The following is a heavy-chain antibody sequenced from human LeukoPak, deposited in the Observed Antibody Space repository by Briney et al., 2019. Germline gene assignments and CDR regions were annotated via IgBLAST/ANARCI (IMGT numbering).Heavy chain of an antibody. CDR1: GYSISSGYY. CDR3: ARALYSSSWYYYYYYMDV. V-gene: IGHV4-38-2*02. D-gene: IGHD6-13*01. CDR2: IYHSGST. Sequence: PSETLSLTCTVSGYSISSGYYWGWIRQPPGKGLEWIGSIYHSGSTYYNPSLKSRVTILVDTSKNQFSLKLSSVTAADTAVYYCARALYSSSWYYYYYYMDVWGKGTTVTVSS. J-gene: IGHJ6*03.